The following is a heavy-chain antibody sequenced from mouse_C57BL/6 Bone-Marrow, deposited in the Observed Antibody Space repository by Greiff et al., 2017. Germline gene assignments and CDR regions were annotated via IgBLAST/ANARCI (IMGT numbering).Heavy chain of an antibody. CDR3: TTSGSGY. Sequence: VQLQQSGAELVRPGASVKLSCTASGFNIKDDYMHWVKQRPEQGLEWIGWIDPENGDTEYASKFQGKATITADTSSNPAYLQLSSLTSEDTAVYYCTTSGSGYWGQGTTLTVSS. CDR1: GFNIKDDY. D-gene: IGHD1-1*01. J-gene: IGHJ2*01. CDR2: IDPENGDT. V-gene: IGHV14-4*01.